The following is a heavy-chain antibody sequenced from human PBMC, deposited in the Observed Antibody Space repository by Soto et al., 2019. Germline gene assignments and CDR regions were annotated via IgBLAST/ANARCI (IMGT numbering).Heavy chain of an antibody. CDR3: ARTVKGARGVVWFDP. V-gene: IGHV4-31*03. CDR1: GGSISSGGYY. J-gene: IGHJ5*02. D-gene: IGHD3-10*01. CDR2: IYYGGST. Sequence: QVQLQESGPGLVKPSQTLSLTCTVSGGSISSGGYYWSWIRQHPGKGLEWIGYIYYGGSTYYNPSLKSRVTIPVDTSKNQFTLKLSSVTAADTAVYYCARTVKGARGVVWFDPWGQGTLVTVSS.